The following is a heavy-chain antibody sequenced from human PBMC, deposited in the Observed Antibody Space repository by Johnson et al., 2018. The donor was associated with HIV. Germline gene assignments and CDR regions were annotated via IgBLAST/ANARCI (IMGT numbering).Heavy chain of an antibody. D-gene: IGHD2-8*02. CDR3: AKDQYCTGGVCYSGAFDI. V-gene: IGHV3-30*18. CDR2: ISYDGSNK. J-gene: IGHJ3*02. Sequence: QVQLVESGGGVVQPGRSLRLSCAASGFTFSSYGMHWVRQAPGKGLEWVAVISYDGSNKYYADSVKGRFTISRDNSKNTVYLQMNSLRAEDTAVYYCAKDQYCTGGVCYSGAFDIWGQGTMVTVSS. CDR1: GFTFSSYG.